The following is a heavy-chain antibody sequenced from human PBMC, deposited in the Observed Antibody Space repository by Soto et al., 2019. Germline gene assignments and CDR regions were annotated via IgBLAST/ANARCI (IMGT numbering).Heavy chain of an antibody. D-gene: IGHD6-13*01. Sequence: PSETLSLTCTVSGGSISSGDYYWSWIRQPPGKGLEWIGYIYYSGSTYYNPSLKSRVTISVDTSKNQFSLKLSSVTAADTAVYYCASGGAAADNFDYWGQGTLVTVSS. CDR3: ASGGAAADNFDY. CDR2: IYYSGST. V-gene: IGHV4-30-4*01. CDR1: GGSISSGDYY. J-gene: IGHJ4*02.